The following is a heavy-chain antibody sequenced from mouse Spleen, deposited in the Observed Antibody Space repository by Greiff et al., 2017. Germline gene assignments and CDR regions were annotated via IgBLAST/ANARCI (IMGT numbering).Heavy chain of an antibody. CDR1: GYTFTSYW. J-gene: IGHJ1*03. V-gene: IGHV1-5*01. Sequence: VHVKQSGTVLARPGASVKMSCKTSGYTFTSYWMHWVKQRPGQGLEWIGAIYPGNSDTSYNQKFKGKAKLTAVTSASTAYMELSSLTNEDSAVYYCTRDDGYWYFDVWGTGTTVTVSS. CDR3: TRDDGYWYFDV. D-gene: IGHD2-3*01. CDR2: IYPGNSDT.